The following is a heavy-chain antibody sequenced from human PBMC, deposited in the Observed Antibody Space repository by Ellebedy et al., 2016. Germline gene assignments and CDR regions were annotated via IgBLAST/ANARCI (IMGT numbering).Heavy chain of an antibody. J-gene: IGHJ4*02. Sequence: GESLKISCAASGFTVSYAWVNWVRQAPGQGLEWVGLVKRKSDGGTIDYAAPVRGRFTISRDDSKNTLYLQMASLKPEDTAVYYCVTEISGAFPEWGQGTLVTVSS. CDR1: GFTVSYAW. CDR3: VTEISGAFPE. D-gene: IGHD3-3*02. CDR2: VKRKSDGGTI. V-gene: IGHV3-15*07.